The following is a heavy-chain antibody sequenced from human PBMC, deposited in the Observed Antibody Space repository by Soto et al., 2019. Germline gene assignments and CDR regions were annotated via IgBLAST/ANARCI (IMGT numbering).Heavy chain of an antibody. J-gene: IGHJ6*02. CDR1: GYTFTSYA. D-gene: IGHD6-19*01. CDR2: INAGNGNT. CDR3: ARVQSIAVAAGYYGMDV. V-gene: IGHV1-3*01. Sequence: ASVKVSCKASGYTFTSYAMHWVRQAPGQRLEWMGWINAGNGNTKYSQKFQGRVTITRDTSASTAYMELSSLRSEDTAVYYCARVQSIAVAAGYYGMDVWGQGTTVTSP.